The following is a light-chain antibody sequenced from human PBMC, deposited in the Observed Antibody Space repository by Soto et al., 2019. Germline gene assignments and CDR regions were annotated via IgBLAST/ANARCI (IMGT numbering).Light chain of an antibody. CDR3: QQYDRSPYI. V-gene: IGKV3-11*01. CDR1: QSVSSY. J-gene: IGKJ2*01. Sequence: EIVLTQSPATLSLSPGERATLSCRASQSVSSYLAWYQQKPGQAPRLLIYDASNRATGIPARFSGSGSGTDFTLTISSLEPEDFAVYYCQQYDRSPYIFGQGTKLEIK. CDR2: DAS.